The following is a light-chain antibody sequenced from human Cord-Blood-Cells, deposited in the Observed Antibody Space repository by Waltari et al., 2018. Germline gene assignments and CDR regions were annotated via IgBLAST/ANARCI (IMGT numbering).Light chain of an antibody. Sequence: DIQMTQSPSTLSASVGDRVTITCRASQSISSWLAWYQQKPGKAPKLLIYKASSLESGVPSRCSGSGSWTEFTLTISSLQSDDFATYYCQQYNSYLYTFGQGTKLEIK. CDR3: QQYNSYLYT. CDR1: QSISSW. CDR2: KAS. J-gene: IGKJ2*01. V-gene: IGKV1-5*03.